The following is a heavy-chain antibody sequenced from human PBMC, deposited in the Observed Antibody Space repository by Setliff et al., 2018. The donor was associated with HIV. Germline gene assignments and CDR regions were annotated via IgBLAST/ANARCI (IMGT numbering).Heavy chain of an antibody. Sequence: SETLSLTCAVYGGSLSGYYWSWIRQPPGKGLEWFGEINHSGSTNYNPSLKSRVTISVDTSKNQFSLKLSSVTAADTAVYYCARHCSGGTCYGPDAENFLHWGQGTPVTVSS. V-gene: IGHV4-34*01. CDR3: ARHCSGGTCYGPDAENFLH. CDR1: GGSLSGYY. D-gene: IGHD2-15*01. J-gene: IGHJ1*01. CDR2: INHSGST.